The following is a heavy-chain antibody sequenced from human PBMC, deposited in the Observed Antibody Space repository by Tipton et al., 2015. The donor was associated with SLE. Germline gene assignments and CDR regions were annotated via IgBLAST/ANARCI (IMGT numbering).Heavy chain of an antibody. D-gene: IGHD1-26*01. CDR3: GAVY. CDR1: GFSFSSHS. CDR2: INPDGSEK. J-gene: IGHJ4*02. Sequence: QLVQSGGGPVKPGGSLRLSCAASGFSFSSHSMNWVRQGPGKGLEWVANINPDGSEKYYVDSVEGRFTISRDNANNLLSLQMSNLRAEDTAVYYCGAVYWGQGTLVSVSS. V-gene: IGHV3-7*01.